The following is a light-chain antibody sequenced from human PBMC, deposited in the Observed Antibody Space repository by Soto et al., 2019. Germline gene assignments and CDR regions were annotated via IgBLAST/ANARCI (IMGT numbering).Light chain of an antibody. CDR1: QSVSSSY. Sequence: EIVMTQSPATLSLSPGERATLSCRASQSVSSSYLSWYQQKPWQAPRLLIYGASTRATGIPARFSGSGSGTDFTLTISSLQPEDFAVYYCQQDYNLPTFGQGTKVEIK. J-gene: IGKJ1*01. CDR2: GAS. CDR3: QQDYNLPT. V-gene: IGKV3D-7*01.